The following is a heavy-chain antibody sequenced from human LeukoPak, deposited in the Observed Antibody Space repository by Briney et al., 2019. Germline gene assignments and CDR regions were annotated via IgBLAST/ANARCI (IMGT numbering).Heavy chain of an antibody. J-gene: IGHJ4*02. CDR2: ISSSDSSDSYI. Sequence: GGSLRLSCVASTFSFSDYSMNWVRQAPGKGLEWVSSISSSDSSDSYIYFADSVRGRFTFSRDNAKNSLYLHMNSLRAEDTAVYYCAKRGVLWGQGTLVTVSS. V-gene: IGHV3-21*01. CDR3: AKRGVL. CDR1: TFSFSDYS. D-gene: IGHD2-8*01.